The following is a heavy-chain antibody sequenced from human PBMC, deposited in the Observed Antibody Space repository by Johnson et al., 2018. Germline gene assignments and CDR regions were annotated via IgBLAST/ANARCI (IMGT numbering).Heavy chain of an antibody. CDR1: GYTFTSYD. CDR2: MNPNSGNT. D-gene: IGHD2-15*01. Sequence: QVQLVQSGAEVKKPGASVKVSCKASGYTFTSYDINWVRQATGQGLEWMGWMNPNSGNTGYAQKFQGRVTMTRNTSISTAYMELSSLRSEDTAVYYCARANYRDVGGYGYYYYYMDVWGKGTTVTVSS. CDR3: ARANYRDVGGYGYYYYYMDV. V-gene: IGHV1-8*01. J-gene: IGHJ6*03.